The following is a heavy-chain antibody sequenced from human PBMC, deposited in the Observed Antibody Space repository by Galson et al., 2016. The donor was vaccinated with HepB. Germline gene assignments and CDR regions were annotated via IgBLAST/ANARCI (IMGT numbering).Heavy chain of an antibody. J-gene: IGHJ3*02. D-gene: IGHD3-9*01. CDR1: GFTFSNYW. V-gene: IGHV3-7*01. CDR2: IKRGGGEV. CDR3: ARDVSPFLTAHYDAFDI. Sequence: SLRLSCAASGFTFSNYWMTWVRQAPGKGLEWVANIKRGGGEVYCVDSVKGRFTISRDNAKNSLYLQMNSLRAEDTAVYYCARDVSPFLTAHYDAFDIWGQGTMVTVSS.